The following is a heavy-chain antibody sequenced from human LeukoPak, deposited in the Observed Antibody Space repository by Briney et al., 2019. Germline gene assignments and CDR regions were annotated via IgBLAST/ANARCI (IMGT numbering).Heavy chain of an antibody. CDR2: ISSDSTNI. J-gene: IGHJ4*02. CDR3: ARDGSGSGDY. CDR1: GFTFSIYG. Sequence: GGSLRLSCAASGFTFSIYGMSWVRQAPGEGLEWVASISSDSTNIYYTDSVKGRFTISRDNAKNSLYLQMNSLILEDTAVYYRARDGSGSGDYWGQGTLVTVSS. V-gene: IGHV3-21*01. D-gene: IGHD2-15*01.